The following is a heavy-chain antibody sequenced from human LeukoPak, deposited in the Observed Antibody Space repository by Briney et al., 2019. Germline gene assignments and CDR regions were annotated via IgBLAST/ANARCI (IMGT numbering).Heavy chain of an antibody. D-gene: IGHD6-19*01. V-gene: IGHV4-34*01. CDR3: ARGAVAEGFDY. CDR1: GGSFSGYY. Sequence: SENLSLTCAVYGGSFSGYYWSWIRQPPGKGLEWIGEINHSGSTNYNPSLKSRVTISVDTSKNQFSLRLSSVTAADTAVYYCARGAVAEGFDYWGQGTLVTVSS. J-gene: IGHJ4*02. CDR2: INHSGST.